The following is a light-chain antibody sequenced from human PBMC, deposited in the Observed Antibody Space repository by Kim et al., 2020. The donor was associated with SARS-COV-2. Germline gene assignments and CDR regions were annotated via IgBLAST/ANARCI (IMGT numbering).Light chain of an antibody. CDR2: GVS. Sequence: PGERATLSCRTSQTISRDLAWYQQKPGQAPRLLIYGVSTRATGIPATFTGSGYGTEFTLTISSLQSEDFAVYYCQQYNDWPLTFGGGTKVDIK. V-gene: IGKV3-15*01. J-gene: IGKJ4*01. CDR3: QQYNDWPLT. CDR1: QTISRD.